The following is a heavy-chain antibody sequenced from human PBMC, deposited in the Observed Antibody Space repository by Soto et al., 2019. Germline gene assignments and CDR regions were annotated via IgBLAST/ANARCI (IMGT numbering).Heavy chain of an antibody. J-gene: IGHJ3*02. D-gene: IGHD3-22*01. CDR2: ISGSGGST. CDR1: GFTLSSYA. Sequence: PGGSLRLSCAASGFTLSSYAMSWVRQAPGKGLEWVSAISGSGGSTYYADSVKGRFTISRDNSKNTLYLQMNSLSAEDTAVYYCAKGPGTMIVVTAGAFDIWGQGTMVTVSS. CDR3: AKGPGTMIVVTAGAFDI. V-gene: IGHV3-23*01.